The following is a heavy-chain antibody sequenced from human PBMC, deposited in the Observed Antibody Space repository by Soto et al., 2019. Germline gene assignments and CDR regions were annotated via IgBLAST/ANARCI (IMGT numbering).Heavy chain of an antibody. V-gene: IGHV4-39*01. J-gene: IGHJ6*02. CDR3: ARRFAIFGVVIEGMDV. CDR1: GGSISSTSYY. CDR2: IYYSGST. Sequence: SETLSLTCTVSGGSISSTSYYWGWIRQPPGKGLEWIGSIYYSGSTYYNPSLKSRVTISVDTSKNQFSLKLSSVTAADTAVYYCARRFAIFGVVIEGMDVWGQGTTVT. D-gene: IGHD3-3*01.